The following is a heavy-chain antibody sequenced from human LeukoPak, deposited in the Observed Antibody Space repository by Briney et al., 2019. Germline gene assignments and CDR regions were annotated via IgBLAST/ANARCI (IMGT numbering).Heavy chain of an antibody. CDR3: ALSYGYDHPDALDI. J-gene: IGHJ3*02. V-gene: IGHV3-30-3*01. CDR1: GFTFSSYA. Sequence: PGGSLRLSCAPSGFTFSSYAMHWVRQTPGKGLEWVAVISYDGSNKYYADSVKGRFTISRDKAKNTVLLQMYSLRADDTAIFYCALSYGYDHPDALDIWGQGTMVTVSS. D-gene: IGHD5-18*01. CDR2: ISYDGSNK.